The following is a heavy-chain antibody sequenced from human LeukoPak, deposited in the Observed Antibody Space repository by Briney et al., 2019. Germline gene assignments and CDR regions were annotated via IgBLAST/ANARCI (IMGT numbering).Heavy chain of an antibody. Sequence: SETLSLTCTVSGGSISSYYWSWIRQPAGKGLEWIGRIYTSGSTNYNPSLKSRVTMSVDTSKNQFSLKLSSVTAADTAVYYCARELAEAGTTLPYYYYGMDVWGQGTTVTVSS. V-gene: IGHV4-4*07. CDR2: IYTSGST. CDR1: GGSISSYY. D-gene: IGHD6-13*01. CDR3: ARELAEAGTTLPYYYYGMDV. J-gene: IGHJ6*02.